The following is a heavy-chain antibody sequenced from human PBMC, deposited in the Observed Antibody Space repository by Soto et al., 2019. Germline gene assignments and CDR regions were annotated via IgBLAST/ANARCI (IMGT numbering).Heavy chain of an antibody. CDR2: IYYSGST. V-gene: IGHV4-59*01. J-gene: IGHJ5*02. CDR1: GGSIISYY. CDR3: ARDTYSNPRLAGIGPGWFDP. Sequence: TLSLTCTVSGGSIISYYLSWIRHPPGKGLEWIGYIYYSGSTNYNPSLKSRVTISVDTSKNQFSLKLSSVTAADTAVYYCARDTYSNPRLAGIGPGWFDPWGQGTLVTVSS. D-gene: IGHD6-13*01.